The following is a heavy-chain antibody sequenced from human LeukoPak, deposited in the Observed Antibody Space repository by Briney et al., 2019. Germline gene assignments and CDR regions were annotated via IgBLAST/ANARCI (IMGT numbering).Heavy chain of an antibody. V-gene: IGHV1-18*01. CDR1: GYTFTSYG. Sequence: ASVKVSCKASGYTFTSYGIIWVRQAPGQGLEWMGWISAYNGNTNYAQKLQGRVTMTTDTSTSTAYMELSSLRSEDTAVYYCATASWREGHGGAFDIWGQGTMVTVSS. D-gene: IGHD6-13*01. CDR2: ISAYNGNT. J-gene: IGHJ3*02. CDR3: ATASWREGHGGAFDI.